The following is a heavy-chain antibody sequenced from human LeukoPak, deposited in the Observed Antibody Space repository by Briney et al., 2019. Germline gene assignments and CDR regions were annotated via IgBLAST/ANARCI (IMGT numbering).Heavy chain of an antibody. CDR3: ARASGTDSSGYLQIDY. D-gene: IGHD3-22*01. J-gene: IGHJ4*02. Sequence: GGSLRLSCAASGFTFSRSWMHWVRQAPGKGLVWLSRINSDGGDTTYADSVKGRFTISRDNAKNTVHLQMNSLRAEDTAMYYCARASGTDSSGYLQIDYWGQGTLVTVSS. CDR1: GFTFSRSW. V-gene: IGHV3-74*01. CDR2: INSDGGDT.